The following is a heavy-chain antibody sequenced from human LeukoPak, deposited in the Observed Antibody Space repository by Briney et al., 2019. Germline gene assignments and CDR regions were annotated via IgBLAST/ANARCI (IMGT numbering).Heavy chain of an antibody. J-gene: IGHJ6*02. D-gene: IGHD2-15*01. CDR1: GFSFSSYG. V-gene: IGHV3-30*18. CDR2: ISYDGSNK. Sequence: LSGRSLRLSCAASGFSFSSYGMHWVRQAPGKGLEWVAVISYDGSNKYYADSVKGRFTISRDNSKNTLYLQMNSLRAEDTAVYYCAKDRRDCSGGSCYFMDVWGQGTTVTVSS. CDR3: AKDRRDCSGGSCYFMDV.